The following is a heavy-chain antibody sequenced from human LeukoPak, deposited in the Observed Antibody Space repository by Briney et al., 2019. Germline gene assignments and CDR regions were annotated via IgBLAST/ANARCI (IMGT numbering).Heavy chain of an antibody. J-gene: IGHJ5*02. D-gene: IGHD1-26*01. CDR1: GYTFTNYY. V-gene: IGHV1-46*01. CDR2: INPGGANT. Sequence: GASVKVSCKASGYTFTNYYIHWVRQAPGQGLEWVGLINPGGANTNYAQNFQGRVTMTRDTSTSTVYMELSRLRSDDTALYYCARDLLSGNYYRGWFDPWGQGTLVTVSS. CDR3: ARDLLSGNYYRGWFDP.